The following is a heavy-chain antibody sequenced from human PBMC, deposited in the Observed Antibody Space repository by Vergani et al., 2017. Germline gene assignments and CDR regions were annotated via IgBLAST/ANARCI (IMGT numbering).Heavy chain of an antibody. CDR1: GFTFSSYG. CDR2: ISYDGSNK. Sequence: QVQLVESGGGVVQPGRSLRLSCAASGFTFSSYGMHWVRQAPGKGLEWVAVISYDGSNKYYADSVKGRFTISRDNSKNTLYLQMNTLRAEDTAVYYCAKLWFGVPATYWGQGTLVTVSS. CDR3: AKLWFGVPATY. V-gene: IGHV3-30*18. J-gene: IGHJ4*02. D-gene: IGHD3-10*01.